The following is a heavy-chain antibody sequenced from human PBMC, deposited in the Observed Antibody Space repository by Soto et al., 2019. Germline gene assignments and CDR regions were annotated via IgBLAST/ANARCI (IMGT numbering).Heavy chain of an antibody. Sequence: PGGSLRLSCAATGFTLTNYGVHWVRQAPGKGLEWVAVMSYDGTTKYYADSVKGRFTISRDSSKNTLYLQMNSLRAEDTAVYYCAKDREDLLLHYFEYWGQGTRVTVSS. D-gene: IGHD1-26*01. CDR3: AKDREDLLLHYFEY. CDR1: GFTLTNYG. CDR2: MSYDGTTK. V-gene: IGHV3-30*18. J-gene: IGHJ4*02.